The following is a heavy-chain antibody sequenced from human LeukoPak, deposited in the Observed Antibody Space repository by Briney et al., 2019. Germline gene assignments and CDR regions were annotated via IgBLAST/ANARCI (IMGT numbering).Heavy chain of an antibody. CDR3: ARVGYYDFWSGYYPT. V-gene: IGHV1-2*02. CDR1: GYTFTGYY. CDR2: INPNSGGT. Sequence: ASVKVSCKASGYTFTGYYMHWVRQAPGQGLEWMGWINPNSGGTNYAQKFQGRVTMTRDTSISTAYMELSRLRSDDTAVYYCARVGYYDFWSGYYPTWGQGTLVTVSS. D-gene: IGHD3-3*01. J-gene: IGHJ4*02.